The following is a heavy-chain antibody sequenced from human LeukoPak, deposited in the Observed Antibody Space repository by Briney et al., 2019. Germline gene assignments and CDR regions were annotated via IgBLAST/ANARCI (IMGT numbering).Heavy chain of an antibody. CDR2: IRWDSGSI. Sequence: GGSLRLSCAASGFTFDDYAMHWVRQAPGKGLEWVAGIRWDSGSIGYADSVKGRFTISRDNAKNSLYLQMNSLRAEDMALYYCAKDRYYDFWSGSGFDYWGQGTLVTVSS. CDR1: GFTFDDYA. J-gene: IGHJ4*02. V-gene: IGHV3-9*03. D-gene: IGHD3-3*01. CDR3: AKDRYYDFWSGSGFDY.